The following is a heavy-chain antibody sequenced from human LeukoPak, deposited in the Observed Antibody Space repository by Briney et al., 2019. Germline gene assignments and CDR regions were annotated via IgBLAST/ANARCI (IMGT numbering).Heavy chain of an antibody. Sequence: GGSLRLSCAASGFTVSSNYMSWVRQAPGKGLEWVSSISGSTSYIYYADSVRGRFTISRDNAKNSLYLQMNSLRAEDTAVYYCARGSNFVWGSYRPYFDYWGQGTLVTVSS. CDR1: GFTVSSNY. V-gene: IGHV3-21*01. D-gene: IGHD3-16*02. J-gene: IGHJ4*02. CDR2: ISGSTSYI. CDR3: ARGSNFVWGSYRPYFDY.